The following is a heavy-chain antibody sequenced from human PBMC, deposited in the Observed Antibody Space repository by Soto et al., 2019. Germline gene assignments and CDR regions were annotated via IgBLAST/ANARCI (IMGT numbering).Heavy chain of an antibody. CDR2: IYGSGDSA. Sequence: EVQVLESGGGLVQPGGSLRLSCAASGFTFSSHAMTWVRQAPGKGLEWVSSIYGSGDSAFYADSVRGRFTISRDNFKNTLYLQMNSLRAEDTAIYYCAKDRTVALLHYWHFDLWGRGSLVTVSS. D-gene: IGHD4-17*01. CDR3: AKDRTVALLHYWHFDL. J-gene: IGHJ2*01. CDR1: GFTFSSHA. V-gene: IGHV3-23*01.